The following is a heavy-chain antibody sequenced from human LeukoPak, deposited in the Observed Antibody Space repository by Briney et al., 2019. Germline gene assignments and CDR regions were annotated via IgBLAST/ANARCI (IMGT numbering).Heavy chain of an antibody. CDR2: IYSSGRT. CDR1: GCSISSYY. CDR3: ARGGDWFDP. V-gene: IGHV4-4*07. Sequence: PSETLSLTCSVSGCSISSYYWSWIRQPAGKGLEGIGRIYSSGRTNYNPSLKSRVTMSLATSKNQISLKLSSVTAADTAVYYCARGGDWFDPWGQGTLVTVSS. D-gene: IGHD1-26*01. J-gene: IGHJ5*02.